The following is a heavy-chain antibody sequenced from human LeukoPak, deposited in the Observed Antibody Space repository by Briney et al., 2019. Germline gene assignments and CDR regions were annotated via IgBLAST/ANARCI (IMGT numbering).Heavy chain of an antibody. D-gene: IGHD1-20*01. V-gene: IGHV1-69*01. Sequence: SVKDSCKASGGTFSSYAISWVRQAPGQGLEWMGGIIPIFGTANYAQKFQGRVTITADESTSTAYMELSSLRSEDTAVYYCAKQVTGNYYGMDVWGQGTTVTVSS. J-gene: IGHJ6*02. CDR1: GGTFSSYA. CDR2: IIPIFGTA. CDR3: AKQVTGNYYGMDV.